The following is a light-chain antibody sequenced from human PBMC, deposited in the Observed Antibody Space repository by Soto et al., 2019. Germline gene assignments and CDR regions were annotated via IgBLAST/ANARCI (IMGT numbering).Light chain of an antibody. CDR2: GAS. J-gene: IGKJ2*01. V-gene: IGKV1-39*01. CDR3: QQSYSTPYT. CDR1: QDISNS. Sequence: DIQMTQTPPSLSLSVGDRVTITCRGRQDISNSLNWYQQKPGKSPRALIYGASSSESGVPSRFSGRGSGTDFTLSISSLQPEDFATYFCQQSYSTPYTFGQGTSLRIK.